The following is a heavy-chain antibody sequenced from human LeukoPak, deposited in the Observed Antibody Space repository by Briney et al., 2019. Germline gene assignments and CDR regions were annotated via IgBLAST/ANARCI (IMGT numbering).Heavy chain of an antibody. CDR2: IYHSGST. CDR3: ARGGYYYDSSGYSLGY. J-gene: IGHJ4*02. V-gene: IGHV4-4*02. D-gene: IGHD3-22*01. CDR1: GGSISSSNW. Sequence: SETLSLTCAVSGGSISSSNWWSWVRQPPGKGLEWIGEIYHSGSTNYNPSLKSRVTISVDTSKNQFSLKLSSVTAADTAVYYCARGGYYYDSSGYSLGYRGQGTLVTVSS.